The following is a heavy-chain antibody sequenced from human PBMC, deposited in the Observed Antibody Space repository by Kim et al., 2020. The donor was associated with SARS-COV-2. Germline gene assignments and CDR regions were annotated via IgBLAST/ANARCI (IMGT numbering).Heavy chain of an antibody. V-gene: IGHV3-48*02. CDR2: ISSSTSII. Sequence: LSLTCAASGFTFSSYNMNWVRQAPGKGLEWVSYISSSTSIIFYADSVKGRFTISRDSAKNSLYLQMNSLRDEDTAVYYCARERVNRYWGQGTLVTVSS. J-gene: IGHJ4*02. D-gene: IGHD3-16*02. CDR1: GFTFSSYN. CDR3: ARERVNRY.